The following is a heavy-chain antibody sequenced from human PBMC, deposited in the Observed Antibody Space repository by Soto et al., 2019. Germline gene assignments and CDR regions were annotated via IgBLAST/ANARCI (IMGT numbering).Heavy chain of an antibody. D-gene: IGHD3-22*01. Sequence: PSETLSLTCAVSGGSISSGGYSWSWIRQPPGKGLEWIGYIYHSGSTYYNPSLKSRVTISVDRSKNQFSLKLSSVTAADTAVYYCARAGYYDSSGYYYRRGYYYGMDVWGQGTTVTVSS. CDR3: ARAGYYDSSGYYYRRGYYYGMDV. J-gene: IGHJ6*02. V-gene: IGHV4-30-2*01. CDR2: IYHSGST. CDR1: GGSISSGGYS.